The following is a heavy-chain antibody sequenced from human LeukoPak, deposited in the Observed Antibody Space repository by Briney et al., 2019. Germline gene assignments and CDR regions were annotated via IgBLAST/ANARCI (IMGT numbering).Heavy chain of an antibody. CDR1: GGSISSSNW. V-gene: IGHV4-4*02. Sequence: SETLSLTCTVSGGSISSSNWWSWVRQPPGKGLEWIGEIYHSGSTNYNPSLKSRVTISVDKSKNQFSLKLSSVTAADTAVYYCAEIAVAGYSFDYWGQGTLVTVSS. J-gene: IGHJ4*02. CDR3: AEIAVAGYSFDY. CDR2: IYHSGST. D-gene: IGHD6-19*01.